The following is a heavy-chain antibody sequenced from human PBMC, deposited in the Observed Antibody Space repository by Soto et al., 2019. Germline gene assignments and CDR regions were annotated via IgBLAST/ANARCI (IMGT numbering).Heavy chain of an antibody. CDR2: IYYSGST. V-gene: IGHV4-31*03. D-gene: IGHD2-15*01. CDR1: GGSISSGGYY. CDR3: AKEGGFCSGGSCYENWFDP. Sequence: SETLSLTCTVSGGSISSGGYYWSWIRQHPGKGLEWIGYIYYSGSTYYNPSLKSRVTISVDTSKNQFSLKLSSVTAADTAVYYCAKEGGFCSGGSCYENWFDPWGQGTLVTVSS. J-gene: IGHJ5*02.